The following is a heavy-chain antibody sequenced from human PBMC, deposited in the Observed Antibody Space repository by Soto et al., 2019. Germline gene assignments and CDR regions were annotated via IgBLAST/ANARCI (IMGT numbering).Heavy chain of an antibody. Sequence: QVQLVESGGGVVQPGRSLRLSCAASGFTFSSYGMHWVRQAPGKGLEWVAVISYDGSNKYYADSVKGRFTISRDNSKNTLYLQMNSLRAEDTAVYYCAKQVQWLVPSAFDIWGQGTMVTVSS. CDR1: GFTFSSYG. D-gene: IGHD6-19*01. J-gene: IGHJ3*02. CDR2: ISYDGSNK. V-gene: IGHV3-30*18. CDR3: AKQVQWLVPSAFDI.